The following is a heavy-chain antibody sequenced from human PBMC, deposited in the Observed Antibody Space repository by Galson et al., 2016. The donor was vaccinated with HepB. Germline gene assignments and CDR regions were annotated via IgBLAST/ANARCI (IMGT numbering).Heavy chain of an antibody. Sequence: CAISGDSVSSDNGAWNWIRQSPSRGLGWLGRTYYRSKWYNDYGVSAKSRITINPDTSRNQVSLRLNSVTPEDTAVYYCARGWAGSGWSVWGKGTTVTVSS. CDR1: GDSVSSDNGA. J-gene: IGHJ6*04. CDR3: ARGWAGSGWSV. V-gene: IGHV6-1*01. CDR2: TYYRSKWYN. D-gene: IGHD6-19*01.